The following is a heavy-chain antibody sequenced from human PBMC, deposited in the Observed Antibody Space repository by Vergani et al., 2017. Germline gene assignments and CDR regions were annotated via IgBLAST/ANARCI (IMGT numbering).Heavy chain of an antibody. Sequence: QVQLVQSGAEVKKPGASVKVSCKVSGYTLTELSMHWVRQAPGKWLEWMGGFDPEDGETIYEQKFQGRVTMTEDTSTDTAYMELSSLRSEVTAVYYCATMGITMVRGFINDAFDIWGQGTMVTVSS. D-gene: IGHD3-10*01. J-gene: IGHJ3*02. CDR2: FDPEDGET. CDR1: GYTLTELS. CDR3: ATMGITMVRGFINDAFDI. V-gene: IGHV1-24*01.